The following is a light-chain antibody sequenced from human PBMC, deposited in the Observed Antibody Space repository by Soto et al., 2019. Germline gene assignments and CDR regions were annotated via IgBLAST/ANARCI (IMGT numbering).Light chain of an antibody. CDR1: SSDVGNYNL. Sequence: QSVLTQPASVSGSPGQSNTISCTGTSSDVGNYNLVSWYQQHPGEAPKLMIYEGTKRPSGVSNRFSGSKFGNTASLTISGLQAEDEVDYYCCSYAGDSTWVFGGGTKLTVL. CDR3: CSYAGDSTWV. CDR2: EGT. J-gene: IGLJ3*02. V-gene: IGLV2-23*01.